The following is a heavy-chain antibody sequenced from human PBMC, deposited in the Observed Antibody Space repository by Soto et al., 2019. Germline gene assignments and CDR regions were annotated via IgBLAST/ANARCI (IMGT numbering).Heavy chain of an antibody. CDR3: ARSQGSSTSLEIYYYYSYGMDV. J-gene: IGHJ6*02. CDR2: IIPISDTT. V-gene: IGHV1-69*01. Sequence: QVQLVQSGAEVKKPGSSVKVSCKASGGTFSSYAISWVRQAPGRGLEWMGGIIPISDTTNYAQKFQGRVTITADESTSTAYMELSSLRSEDTAVYYCARSQGSSTSLEIYYYYSYGMDVWGQGTTVTVSS. CDR1: GGTFSSYA. D-gene: IGHD2-2*01.